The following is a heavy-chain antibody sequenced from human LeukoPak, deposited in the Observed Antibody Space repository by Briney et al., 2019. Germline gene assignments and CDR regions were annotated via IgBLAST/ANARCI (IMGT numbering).Heavy chain of an antibody. V-gene: IGHV1-8*01. CDR1: GYTFTSYD. Sequence: ASVKVSCKASGYTFTSYDINWVRQATGQGLEWMGWMNPNSGNTGYAQKFQGRVTMTRNTSISTAYMEPSSLRSEDTAVYYCVISYYYDSSGYYYDYNYWGQGTLVTVSS. D-gene: IGHD3-22*01. J-gene: IGHJ4*02. CDR2: MNPNSGNT. CDR3: VISYYYDSSGYYYDYNY.